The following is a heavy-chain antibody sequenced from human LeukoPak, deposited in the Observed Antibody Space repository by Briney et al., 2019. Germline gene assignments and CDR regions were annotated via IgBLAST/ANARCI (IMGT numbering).Heavy chain of an antibody. CDR2: TYYRSKLYK. J-gene: IGHJ4*02. D-gene: IGHD3-22*01. V-gene: IGHV6-1*01. CDR3: ARDLGGYYDY. CDR1: GDSFSSNSAA. Sequence: SQTLSLTCAISGDSFSSNSAAWHWLRQSPARGVEWLGRTYYRSKLYKDYAGSGKSQITINPDTSKTHFSLKLTSVTPEDTAVYYCARDLGGYYDYWGQGTLVTVSS.